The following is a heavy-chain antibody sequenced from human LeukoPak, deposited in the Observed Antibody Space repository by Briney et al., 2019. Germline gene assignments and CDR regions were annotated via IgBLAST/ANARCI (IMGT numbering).Heavy chain of an antibody. CDR1: GGSFSGYY. J-gene: IGHJ4*02. V-gene: IGHV4-34*01. D-gene: IGHD1-26*01. Sequence: SEALSLTCAVYGGSFSGYYWSWIRQPPGKGLEWIGEINHSGSTNYNPPLKSRVTISVDTSKNQFSLKLSSVTAADTAVYYCARTSVRGSYSIDYWGQGTLVTVSS. CDR2: INHSGST. CDR3: ARTSVRGSYSIDY.